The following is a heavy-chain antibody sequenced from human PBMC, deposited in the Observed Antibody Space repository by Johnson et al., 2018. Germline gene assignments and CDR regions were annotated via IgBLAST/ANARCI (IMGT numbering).Heavy chain of an antibody. V-gene: IGHV3-23*01. J-gene: IGHJ4*02. Sequence: VQLLESGGGLVQXGGSLRLXCEASGFTFSSYAMSWVRQAPGKGLHWVLRINHSGGSTYYEDSVTGRFTSSRDNSKNTVYLQMNSLRAADTAVYYRAKALWSYSDHDLGYWGQGTLVTVSS. D-gene: IGHD3-3*01. CDR3: AKALWSYSDHDLGY. CDR2: INHSGGST. CDR1: GFTFSSYA.